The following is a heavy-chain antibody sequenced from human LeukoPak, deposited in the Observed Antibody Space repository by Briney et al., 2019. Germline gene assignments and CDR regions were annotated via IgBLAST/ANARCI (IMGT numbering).Heavy chain of an antibody. CDR2: IYSSGST. J-gene: IGHJ6*03. CDR1: GGSISSHY. CDR3: ARDDTTVTTLSNYYYMDV. V-gene: IGHV4-4*07. Sequence: PSETLSLTCNVSGGSISSHYWSWIRQPAGKGLEWIGHIYSSGSTIYNPSLKNRVTISVDKSKNQFSLKLSSVTAADTAVYYCARDDTTVTTLSNYYYMDVWGKGTTVTVSS. D-gene: IGHD4-17*01.